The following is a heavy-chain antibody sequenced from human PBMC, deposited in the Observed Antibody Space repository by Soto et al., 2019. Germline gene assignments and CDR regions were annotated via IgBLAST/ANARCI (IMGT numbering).Heavy chain of an antibody. Sequence: QVQLVQSGAEEKKPGASVKVSCKASGYTFTSYAMHWVRQAPGQRLEWMGWINAGNGNTKYSQKFQGRVTITRDTTASTAYMELSSRRSEDTAVYYCARHKWELLGGALDYWGQGTLVTVSS. CDR2: INAGNGNT. V-gene: IGHV1-3*05. D-gene: IGHD1-26*01. CDR1: GYTFTSYA. CDR3: ARHKWELLGGALDY. J-gene: IGHJ4*02.